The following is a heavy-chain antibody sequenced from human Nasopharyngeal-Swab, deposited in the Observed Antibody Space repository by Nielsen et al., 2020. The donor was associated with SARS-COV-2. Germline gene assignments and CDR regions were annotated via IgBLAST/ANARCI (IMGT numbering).Heavy chain of an antibody. CDR3: ARLPRNNWRLDS. CDR1: GFTFGNYW. J-gene: IGHJ4*02. CDR2: IKEDGSEK. D-gene: IGHD1-20*01. Sequence: GESLKISCAASGFTFGNYWMSWVRQAPGKRLEWVANIKEDGSEKDYVDSAKGRFTISRDNIKNSLYLQMNSLRVEGTAVYFCARLPRNNWRLDSWGQGILVTVSS. V-gene: IGHV3-7*03.